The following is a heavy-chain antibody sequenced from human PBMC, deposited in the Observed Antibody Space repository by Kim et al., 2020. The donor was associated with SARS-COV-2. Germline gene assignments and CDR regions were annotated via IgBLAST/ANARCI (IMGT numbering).Heavy chain of an antibody. J-gene: IGHJ4*02. CDR3: ARGSWSSDY. V-gene: IGHV1-18*01. Sequence: GNTNYAQKVQGRVSLTTDTSTNTAYMELRSLRSDDTAVYYCARGSWSSDYWGQGTLVIVSS. D-gene: IGHD6-13*01. CDR2: GNT.